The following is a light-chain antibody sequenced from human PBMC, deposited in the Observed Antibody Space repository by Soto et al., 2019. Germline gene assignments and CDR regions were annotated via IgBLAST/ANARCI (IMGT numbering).Light chain of an antibody. CDR2: RNN. V-gene: IGLV1-47*01. CDR3: AAWDDSLSGWV. Sequence: QPVLTQPPSASGTPGQRVTISCSGSSSNIGSNYVYWYQQLPGTAPKLLIYRNNQRPSGVPDRFSGSKSGTSASLAISGLRSEDEADYYCAAWDDSLSGWVFGGGTKLT. J-gene: IGLJ3*02. CDR1: SSNIGSNY.